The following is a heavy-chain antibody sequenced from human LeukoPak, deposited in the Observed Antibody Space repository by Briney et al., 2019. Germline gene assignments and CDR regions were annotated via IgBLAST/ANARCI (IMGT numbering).Heavy chain of an antibody. CDR2: IYYSGSI. D-gene: IGHD1-26*01. CDR3: ASYSGIYSAFEI. V-gene: IGHV4-39*07. Sequence: SETLSLTCTVSGGSISSGSYYWGWIRQPPGKGLEWIGSIYYSGSIYYNPSLKSRVTVSVDTSKNHFSLTLNAVTAADTAVYYCASYSGIYSAFEIWSQGTLVTVSS. CDR1: GGSISSGSYY. J-gene: IGHJ3*02.